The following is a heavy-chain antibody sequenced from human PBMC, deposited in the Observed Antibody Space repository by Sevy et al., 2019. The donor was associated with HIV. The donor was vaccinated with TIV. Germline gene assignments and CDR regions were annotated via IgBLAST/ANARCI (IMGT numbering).Heavy chain of an antibody. V-gene: IGHV3-23*01. Sequence: GGSLRLSCAASGFTFSSYAMSWVRQAPGKGLEWVSGIGGSGGNTYYAYSVKGRFTIFRDNSKNTLYLQMNSLRVEDTAVYYCAKDGGLTGWGQGTLVTVSS. CDR2: IGGSGGNT. CDR3: AKDGGLTG. J-gene: IGHJ4*02. CDR1: GFTFSSYA. D-gene: IGHD3-9*01.